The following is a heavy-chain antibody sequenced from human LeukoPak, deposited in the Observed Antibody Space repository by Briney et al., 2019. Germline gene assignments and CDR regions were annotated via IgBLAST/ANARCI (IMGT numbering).Heavy chain of an antibody. D-gene: IGHD3-22*01. V-gene: IGHV4-59*01. Sequence: SETLSLTCTVSGGSISSYYWSWIRQPPGKRLEWIGYISYSGSTNYNPSLKSRVTISVDTSKKQFSLKLRSVTAADTAVYYCARVSPRDTYYLGMDVWGRGTTVTVSS. CDR2: ISYSGST. J-gene: IGHJ6*02. CDR3: ARVSPRDTYYLGMDV. CDR1: GGSISSYY.